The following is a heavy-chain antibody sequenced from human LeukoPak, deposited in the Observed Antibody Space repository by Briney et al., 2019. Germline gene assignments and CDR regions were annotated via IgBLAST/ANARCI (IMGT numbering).Heavy chain of an antibody. CDR1: GFTFSDYY. J-gene: IGHJ4*02. V-gene: IGHV3-11*06. Sequence: LRLSCAASGFTFSDYYMTWVRQAPGKGLEWLSYISGDSGDTNYADSVKGRFTISRDNAKNSLYLQMNSLRVEDTAVYFCARDPRTVRIWGQGTLVTVSS. D-gene: IGHD1-1*01. CDR3: ARDPRTVRI. CDR2: ISGDSGDT.